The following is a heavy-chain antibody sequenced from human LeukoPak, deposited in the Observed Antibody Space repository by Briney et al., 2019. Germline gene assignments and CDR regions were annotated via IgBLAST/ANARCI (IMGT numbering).Heavy chain of an antibody. Sequence: PGGSLRLSCAASGFTFSSYWMSWVRQAPGKGLEWVANIKQDGSEKYYVDSVKGRFTISRDNAKNSLYLQMNSLRAEDTAVYYCARVYLSYYDFWGGYYPYYYYYMDVWGKGTTVTVSS. CDR2: IKQDGSEK. J-gene: IGHJ6*03. CDR1: GFTFSSYW. D-gene: IGHD3-3*01. V-gene: IGHV3-7*01. CDR3: ARVYLSYYDFWGGYYPYYYYYMDV.